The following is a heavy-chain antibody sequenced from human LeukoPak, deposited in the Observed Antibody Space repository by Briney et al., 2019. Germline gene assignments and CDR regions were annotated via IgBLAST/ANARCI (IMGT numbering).Heavy chain of an antibody. CDR2: MSAYNGNR. J-gene: IGHJ4*02. D-gene: IGHD5-18*01. Sequence: RASVKVSCKASGYTFTSYGISWVRQAPGQGLEWMGWMSAYNGNRNYAQKLQGRVTMTTGTSTSTAYMELRSLRSDDTAVYYCVRDDPFTTLGDTAMDRTFDYWGQGTLVTVSS. CDR3: VRDDPFTTLGDTAMDRTFDY. CDR1: GYTFTSYG. V-gene: IGHV1-18*01.